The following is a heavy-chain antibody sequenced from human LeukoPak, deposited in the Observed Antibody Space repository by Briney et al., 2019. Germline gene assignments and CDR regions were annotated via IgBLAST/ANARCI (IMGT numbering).Heavy chain of an antibody. V-gene: IGHV5-51*01. D-gene: IGHD3-10*01. J-gene: IGHJ4*02. CDR3: ARQSRDGSKTRGYYFDS. CDR1: GYIFTNYW. Sequence: GESLKISCQVSGYIFTNYWIGWVRQMPGKGLEPMGIIYPADSDTTYSPSFEGQVTISADKSIDTVYLQWSSLKASDTATYYCARQSRDGSKTRGYYFDSWGQGTLVTVSS. CDR2: IYPADSDT.